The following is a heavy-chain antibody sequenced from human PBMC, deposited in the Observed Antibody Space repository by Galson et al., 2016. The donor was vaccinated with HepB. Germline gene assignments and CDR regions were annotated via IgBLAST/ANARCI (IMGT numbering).Heavy chain of an antibody. V-gene: IGHV4-39*01. D-gene: IGHD2-15*01. Sequence: SETLSLTCTVSGDSISDSAFYWGWIRQPPGKGLEWIGSFYYSGSIYHNPSLKSRVTISIDTSKNQFSLSLRSVTAAYTAVYYCAKGPSSYLFDYWGQGTLVTVSS. J-gene: IGHJ4*02. CDR1: GDSISDSAFY. CDR2: FYYSGSI. CDR3: AKGPSSYLFDY.